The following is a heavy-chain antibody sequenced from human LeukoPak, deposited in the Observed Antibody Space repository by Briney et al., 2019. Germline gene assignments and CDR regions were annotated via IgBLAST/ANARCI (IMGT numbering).Heavy chain of an antibody. J-gene: IGHJ4*02. CDR2: INHSGST. V-gene: IGHV4-34*01. CDR1: GGSFSGYY. Sequence: SETLSPTCAVYGGSFSGYYWSWIRQPPGKGLEWIGEINHSGSTNYNPSLKSRVTISVDTSKNQFSLKLSSVTAADTAVYYCARGLPYSSGWYGYWGQGTLVTVSS. CDR3: ARGLPYSSGWYGY. D-gene: IGHD6-19*01.